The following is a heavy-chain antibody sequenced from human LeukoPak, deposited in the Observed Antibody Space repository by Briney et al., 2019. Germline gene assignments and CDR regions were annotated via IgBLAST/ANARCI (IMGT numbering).Heavy chain of an antibody. CDR3: VQRPGVLTGS. CDR1: GFTFSSYG. J-gene: IGHJ4*02. D-gene: IGHD3-9*01. Sequence: PGRSLRLSCAASGFTFSSYGMHWVRQAPGKGLEWVAVISYDGSNKYYADSVKGRFTISRDNSKNTLFLQMNSLRAEDTAVYYCVQRPGVLTGSWGQGTLVTVSS. V-gene: IGHV3-30*03. CDR2: ISYDGSNK.